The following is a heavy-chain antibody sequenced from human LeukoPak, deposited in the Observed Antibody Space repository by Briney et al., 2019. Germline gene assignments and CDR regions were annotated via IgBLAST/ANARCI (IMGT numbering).Heavy chain of an antibody. Sequence: GGSLRLSCAASGFTVSSNYMSWVRQAPGKGLEWVSVIYSGGSTYYADSVKGRFTISRDNPKNTLYLQMNSLRAEDTAVYYCARVGYCSSTSCYPYYYYYMDVWGKGTTVTVSS. V-gene: IGHV3-66*02. D-gene: IGHD2-2*01. J-gene: IGHJ6*03. CDR2: IYSGGST. CDR1: GFTVSSNY. CDR3: ARVGYCSSTSCYPYYYYYMDV.